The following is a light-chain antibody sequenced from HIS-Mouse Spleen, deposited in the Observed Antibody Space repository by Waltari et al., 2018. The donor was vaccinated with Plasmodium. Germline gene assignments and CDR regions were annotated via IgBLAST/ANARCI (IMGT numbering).Light chain of an antibody. J-gene: IGKJ2*01. V-gene: IGKV1-33*01. CDR1: QDISNY. Sequence: DIQMTQSPSSLSASVGDRVTITCQASQDISNYLNWYQQKPGKAPKLLIYDASNLETGVPSRCSGSGSGTDFTCTISSLQPEDIATYYCQQYDNLPYTFGQGTKLEIK. CDR3: QQYDNLPYT. CDR2: DAS.